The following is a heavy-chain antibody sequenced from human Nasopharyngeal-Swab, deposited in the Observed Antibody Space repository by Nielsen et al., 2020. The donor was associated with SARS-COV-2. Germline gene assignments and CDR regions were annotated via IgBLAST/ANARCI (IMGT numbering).Heavy chain of an antibody. CDR2: INAGNGNT. V-gene: IGHV1-3*01. J-gene: IGHJ6*03. Sequence: WVRQAPGQRLEWMGWINAGNGNTKYSQKFQGRVTITRDTSASTAYMELSSLRSEDTAVCYCARDPGVNTIFEVADPYYYMDVWGKGTTVTVSS. D-gene: IGHD3-3*01. CDR3: ARDPGVNTIFEVADPYYYMDV.